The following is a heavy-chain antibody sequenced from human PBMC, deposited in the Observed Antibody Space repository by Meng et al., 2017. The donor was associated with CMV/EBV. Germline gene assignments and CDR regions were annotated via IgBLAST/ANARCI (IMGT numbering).Heavy chain of an antibody. CDR2: ISSSSSYI. Sequence: GESLKISCAASGFTFSSYSMNWVRQAPGEGLEWVSSISSSSSYIYYADSVKGRFTISRDNAKNSLYLQMNSLRAEDTAVYYCARDLLNPAVIRGFWSGHTSTNYYYYGMDVWGQGTTVTVSS. J-gene: IGHJ6*02. V-gene: IGHV3-21*01. CDR1: GFTFSSYS. CDR3: ARDLLNPAVIRGFWSGHTSTNYYYYGMDV. D-gene: IGHD3-3*01.